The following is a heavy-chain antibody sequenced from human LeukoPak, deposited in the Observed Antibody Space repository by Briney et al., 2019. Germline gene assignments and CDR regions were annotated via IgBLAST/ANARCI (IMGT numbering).Heavy chain of an antibody. V-gene: IGHV4-59*12. D-gene: IGHD3-10*01. CDR2: IYYSGST. CDR1: GGSISSYY. J-gene: IGHJ4*02. CDR3: ARDLIVPDAMTGSGSYSTDY. Sequence: SETLSLTCTISGGSISSYYWNWIRQPPGKGLEWIGYIYYSGSTNYNPSLKSRVTMSVDTSKNQFSLKLSSVTAADTAVYYCARDLIVPDAMTGSGSYSTDYWGQGTLATVSS.